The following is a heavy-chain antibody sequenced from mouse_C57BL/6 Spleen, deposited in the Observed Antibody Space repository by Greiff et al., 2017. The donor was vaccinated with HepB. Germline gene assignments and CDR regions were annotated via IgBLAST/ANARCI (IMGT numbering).Heavy chain of an antibody. CDR3: ARTPNYYGSSYGY. CDR1: GYTFTSYW. V-gene: IGHV1-55*01. Sequence: VQLQQPGAELVKPGASVKMSCKASGYTFTSYWITWVKQRPGQGLEWIGDIYPGSGSTNYNEKFKSKATLTVDTSSSTAYMQLSSLTSDDSAVYYCARTPNYYGSSYGYWGQGTTLTVSS. J-gene: IGHJ2*01. CDR2: IYPGSGST. D-gene: IGHD1-1*01.